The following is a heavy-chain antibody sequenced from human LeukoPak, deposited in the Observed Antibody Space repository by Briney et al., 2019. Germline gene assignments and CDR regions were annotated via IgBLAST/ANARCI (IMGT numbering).Heavy chain of an antibody. D-gene: IGHD6-6*01. J-gene: IGHJ6*02. CDR2: INPNSGGT. Sequence: ASVKVSCKASGYTFTGYYMHWVRQAPGQGLEWMGWINPNSGGTNYAQKFQGRVTMTRDTSISTAYMELSRLRPDDTAVYYCARDRSSSSSFFLRYGEAGMDVWGQGTTVTVSS. CDR3: ARDRSSSSSFFLRYGEAGMDV. CDR1: GYTFTGYY. V-gene: IGHV1-2*02.